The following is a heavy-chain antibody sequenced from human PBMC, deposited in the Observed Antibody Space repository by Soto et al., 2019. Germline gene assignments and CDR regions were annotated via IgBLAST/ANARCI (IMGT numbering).Heavy chain of an antibody. D-gene: IGHD6-6*01. V-gene: IGHV3-23*01. CDR3: AKGRVAARQNWFDP. Sequence: GGSLRLSCAASGFTFSSYAMSWVRQAPGKGLEWVSAISGSGGSTYYADSVKGRFTISRDNYKNTLYLQMNSLRAEDTAVYYCAKGRVAARQNWFDPWGQGTLVTVSS. CDR1: GFTFSSYA. CDR2: ISGSGGST. J-gene: IGHJ5*02.